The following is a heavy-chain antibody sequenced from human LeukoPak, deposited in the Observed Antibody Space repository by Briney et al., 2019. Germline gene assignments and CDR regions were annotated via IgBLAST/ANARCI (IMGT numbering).Heavy chain of an antibody. D-gene: IGHD3-10*01. CDR3: ARHYGP. CDR1: GFTFSSYA. J-gene: IGHJ4*02. Sequence: LRLSCAVSGFTFSSYAMSWVRQAPGKGLEWIGSIYYSGSTYYNPSLKSRVTISVDTSKNQFSLKPNSVTATDTAVYYCARHYGPWGQGTLVTVSS. CDR2: IYYSGST. V-gene: IGHV4-30-2*03.